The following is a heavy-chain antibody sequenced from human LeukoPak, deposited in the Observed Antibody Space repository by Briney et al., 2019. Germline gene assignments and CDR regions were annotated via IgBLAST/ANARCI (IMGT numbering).Heavy chain of an antibody. J-gene: IGHJ4*02. CDR2: IDEHGTTI. CDR1: GFTFSRYW. CDR3: ARDVGGAGSH. D-gene: IGHD3-10*01. V-gene: IGHV3-74*01. Sequence: GGSLRLPCAASGFTFSRYWMHWVRQAPGEGLVWVSRIDEHGTTIDYADSVRDRFTISRDNAKNTLYLHMNSLRAEDTAMYYCARDVGGAGSHWGQGSLVTVSS.